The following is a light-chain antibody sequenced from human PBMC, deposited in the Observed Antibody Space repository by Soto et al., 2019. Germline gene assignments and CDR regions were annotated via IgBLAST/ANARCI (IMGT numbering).Light chain of an antibody. CDR2: LDRSGSY. CDR3: ETWYSNTHKV. V-gene: IGLV4-60*02. CDR1: SGHSTYI. J-gene: IGLJ3*02. Sequence: QLVLTQSSSASASLGSSVKLTCVLSSGHSTYIIAWHQQQPGKAPRFLMTLDRSGSYNRGSGVPDRFSGSSSGADRYLTISNLQFEDEGDYYCETWYSNTHKVFGGGTQLTVL.